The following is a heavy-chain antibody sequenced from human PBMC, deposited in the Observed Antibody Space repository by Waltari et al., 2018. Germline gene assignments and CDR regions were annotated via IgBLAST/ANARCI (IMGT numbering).Heavy chain of an antibody. V-gene: IGHV4-39*07. J-gene: IGHJ4*02. CDR1: GGSISSSSYY. D-gene: IGHD3-22*01. CDR2: IYYSGST. Sequence: QLQLQESGPGLVKPSETLSLTCTVSGGSISSSSYYWGWIRQPPGKGLEWIGSIYYSGSTYYNPSLKSRVTISVDTSKNQFSLKLSSVTAADTAVYYCARVGITMIVVVWGQGTLVTVSS. CDR3: ARVGITMIVVV.